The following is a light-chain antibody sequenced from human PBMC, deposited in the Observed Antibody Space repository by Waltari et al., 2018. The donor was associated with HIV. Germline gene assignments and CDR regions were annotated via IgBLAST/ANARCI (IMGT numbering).Light chain of an antibody. J-gene: IGLJ3*02. CDR1: SPNIGAGYD. V-gene: IGLV1-40*01. Sequence: QSVLTQPPSVSGAPGQRVTISCPGSSPNIGAGYDVHWYQQLPGTAPNLRIYDNNNRPSGVPDRVSGSKSGTSASLAITGLQADDEADYYCQSYDISLSGLGVFGGGTKLTVL. CDR2: DNN. CDR3: QSYDISLSGLGV.